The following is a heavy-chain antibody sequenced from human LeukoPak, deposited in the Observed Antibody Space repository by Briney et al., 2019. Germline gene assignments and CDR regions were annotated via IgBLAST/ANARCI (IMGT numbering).Heavy chain of an antibody. CDR2: IIPIFGTA. J-gene: IGHJ6*03. Sequence: SVKVSCKASGYTFTTYDINWVRQATGQGLEWMGGIIPIFGTANYAQKFQGRVTITADESTSTAYMELSSLRSEDTAVYYCARVHSSSPDYYYYYYMDVWGKGTTVTVSS. D-gene: IGHD6-6*01. V-gene: IGHV1-69*13. CDR1: GYTFTTYD. CDR3: ARVHSSSPDYYYYYYMDV.